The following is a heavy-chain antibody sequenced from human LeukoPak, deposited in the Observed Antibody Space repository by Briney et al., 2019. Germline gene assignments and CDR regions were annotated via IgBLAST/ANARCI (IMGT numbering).Heavy chain of an antibody. CDR2: IKQDGSEK. Sequence: GGSLRLSCAASGFTFSSYWKSWVRQAPGKGLEWVANIKQDGSEKYYVDSVKGRFTISRDNSKNTLYLQMNSLRAEDTAVYYCARGLIYYDSSGYLYYWGQGTLVTVSS. V-gene: IGHV3-7*01. CDR1: GFTFSSYW. CDR3: ARGLIYYDSSGYLYY. D-gene: IGHD3-22*01. J-gene: IGHJ4*02.